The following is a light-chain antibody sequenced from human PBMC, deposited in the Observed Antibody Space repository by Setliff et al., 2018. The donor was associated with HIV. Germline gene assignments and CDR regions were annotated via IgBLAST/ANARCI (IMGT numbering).Light chain of an antibody. Sequence: QSALAQPPSVSGSPGQSVTISCTGTSSDVGSYNRVAWYQQTPGAAPKLMIYEVSNRPSGVPDRFSGSKSGNTASLTISGLLAEDEADYYCSSYAGTSYASSSSYVFGTGTKVTVL. J-gene: IGLJ1*01. CDR1: SSDVGSYNR. CDR3: SSYAGTSYASSSSYV. V-gene: IGLV2-18*02. CDR2: EVS.